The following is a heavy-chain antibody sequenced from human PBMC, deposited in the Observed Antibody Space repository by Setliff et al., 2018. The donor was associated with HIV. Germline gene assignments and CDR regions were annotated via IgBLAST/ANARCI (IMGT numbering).Heavy chain of an antibody. V-gene: IGHV1-69*10. J-gene: IGHJ5*02. CDR1: SYTFTRYG. CDR3: ARLRGRIVVPSAMPS. D-gene: IGHD2-2*01. CDR2: IIPTLGVA. Sequence: SVKVSCKASSYTFTRYGISWVRQAPGQGLEWMGWIIPTLGVAHNAQKFQGRVTITADKSTNTAFMELSSLRSEDTAVYYCARLRGRIVVPSAMPSWGQGTLVTVSS.